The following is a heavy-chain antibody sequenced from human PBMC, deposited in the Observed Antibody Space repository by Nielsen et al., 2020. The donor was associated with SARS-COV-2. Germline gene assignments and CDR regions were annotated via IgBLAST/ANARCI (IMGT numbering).Heavy chain of an antibody. D-gene: IGHD7-27*01. Sequence: WVRQAPGQRLEWMGWINAGNGNTKYSQKFQGRVTMTRDTSSSTVYMYLSSLRSEDTAVYYCARDNWGYVDYWGQGTLVTVSS. V-gene: IGHV1/OR15-3*01. CDR3: ARDNWGYVDY. CDR2: INAGNGNT. J-gene: IGHJ4*02.